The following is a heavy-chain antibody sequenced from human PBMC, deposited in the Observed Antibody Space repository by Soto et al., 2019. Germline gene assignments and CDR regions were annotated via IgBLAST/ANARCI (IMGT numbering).Heavy chain of an antibody. CDR2: IYYSGST. CDR3: ARDNQGSSWYGTSVGWVDP. CDR1: GGSISSYY. V-gene: IGHV4-59*01. D-gene: IGHD6-13*01. J-gene: IGHJ5*02. Sequence: SETLSLTCTVSGGSISSYYWSWIRQPPGKGLEWIGYIYYSGSTNYNPSLKSRVTISVDTSKNQFSLKLSSVTAADTAVYYCARDNQGSSWYGTSVGWVDPWGQGTLVTVS.